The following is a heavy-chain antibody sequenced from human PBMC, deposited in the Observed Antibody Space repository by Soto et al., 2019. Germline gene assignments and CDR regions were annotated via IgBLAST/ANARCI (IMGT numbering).Heavy chain of an antibody. CDR2: INGGGDSP. CDR3: PKRGKFGGFDY. CDR1: GFTFSNYA. D-gene: IGHD3-10*01. J-gene: IGHJ4*02. V-gene: IGHV3-23*01. Sequence: VHLLESGGGLVHPGGSLRLCCTASGFTFSNYAMTWVRQGPGKGLQWVAGINGGGDSPHYADSVKGRFIISRDNSNKTFVLQMRNLRVDDTALYYCPKRGKFGGFDYWGQATLLTISS.